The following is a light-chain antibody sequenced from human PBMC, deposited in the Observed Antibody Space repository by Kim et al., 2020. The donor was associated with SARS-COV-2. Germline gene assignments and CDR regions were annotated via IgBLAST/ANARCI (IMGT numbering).Light chain of an antibody. Sequence: ITTPCTGTRRDVGGYNYVSWYQQRPGKAPKLMIYDVSNRPSGISNRFSGSKSGNTASLTISGLQAEDEADYYCSSYASSNALYVFGTGTKVTVL. V-gene: IGLV2-14*03. J-gene: IGLJ1*01. CDR2: DVS. CDR1: RRDVGGYNY. CDR3: SSYASSNALYV.